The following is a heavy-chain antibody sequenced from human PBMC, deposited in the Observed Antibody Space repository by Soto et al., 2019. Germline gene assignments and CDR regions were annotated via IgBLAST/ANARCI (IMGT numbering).Heavy chain of an antibody. CDR3: GRCNGDDCHSPFDF. V-gene: IGHV3-30*03. Sequence: QVQLVESGGGVVQSGGSLRLSCAASGFTFSNYGMHWVRQAPGKGLEWVADITKNGRNKDYADSVKGRLAISRDNSKNTLELQMNSLRVEDTAIYYCGRCNGDDCHSPFDFWGQGTLVTVSS. CDR1: GFTFSNYG. J-gene: IGHJ4*02. D-gene: IGHD2-8*01. CDR2: ITKNGRNK.